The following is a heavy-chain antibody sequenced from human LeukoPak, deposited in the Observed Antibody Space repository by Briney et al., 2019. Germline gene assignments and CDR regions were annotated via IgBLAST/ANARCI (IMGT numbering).Heavy chain of an antibody. CDR1: GLTVSSNF. Sequence: GGSLRLSCAASGLTVSSNFMTWVRQAPGKGLEWVSVLHGDGSTYYADSVRGRFIISRDNSKNTVYLQMNSLRAEDTAVYYCTREFFGGRRSSPGSFDYWDQGTLVTVAS. CDR3: TREFFGGRRSSPGSFDY. J-gene: IGHJ4*02. D-gene: IGHD3-3*01. CDR2: LHGDGST. V-gene: IGHV3-66*01.